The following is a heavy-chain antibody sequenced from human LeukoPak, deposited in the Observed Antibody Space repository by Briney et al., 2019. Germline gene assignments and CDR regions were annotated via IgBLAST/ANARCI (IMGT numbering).Heavy chain of an antibody. Sequence: GGSLRLSCAASGFTFSSYSMNWVRQAPGKGLEWVSYISSSSSTIYYADSVKGRFTISRDNAKNSLYLQMNSLRAEDTALYYCAKEHRPYWGYYYFDYWGQGTLVTVSS. J-gene: IGHJ4*02. CDR3: AKEHRPYWGYYYFDY. CDR1: GFTFSSYS. D-gene: IGHD7-27*01. CDR2: ISSSSSTI. V-gene: IGHV3-48*04.